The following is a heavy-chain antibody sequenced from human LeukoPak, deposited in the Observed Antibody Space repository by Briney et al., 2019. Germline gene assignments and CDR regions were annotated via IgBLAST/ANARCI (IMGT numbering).Heavy chain of an antibody. V-gene: IGHV1-2*02. CDR1: GYTFTGYY. J-gene: IGHJ5*02. CDR2: INPNSGGT. D-gene: IGHD2-15*01. Sequence: ASVTVSCKASGYTFTGYYMHWVRQAPGQGLEWMGWINPNSGGTNYAQKLQGRVTMTTDTSTSTAYMELRSLRSDDTAVYYCARDRGGYCSGGSCYSWFDPWGQGTLVTVSS. CDR3: ARDRGGYCSGGSCYSWFDP.